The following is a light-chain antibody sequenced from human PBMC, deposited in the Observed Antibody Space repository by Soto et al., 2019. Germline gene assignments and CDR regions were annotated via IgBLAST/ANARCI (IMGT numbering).Light chain of an antibody. CDR1: SSDIGGYNY. CDR2: EVS. Sequence: QSALTQPPSASGSPGQSVTISCTGTSSDIGGYNYVSWYQQHPGKAPKLIIYEVSKRPSGVPDRFSGSKSGNTASLTVSGLQAEDEADYYCSSYAGINNFYVFGTGPKLTVL. V-gene: IGLV2-8*01. CDR3: SSYAGINNFYV. J-gene: IGLJ1*01.